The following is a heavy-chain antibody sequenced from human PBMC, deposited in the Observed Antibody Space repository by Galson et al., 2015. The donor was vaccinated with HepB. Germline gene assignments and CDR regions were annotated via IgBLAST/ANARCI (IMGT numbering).Heavy chain of an antibody. J-gene: IGHJ4*02. Sequence: SLRLSCAASGFTFSDYWMSWVRQTPGKGLEWVANINADGSVKYYVDSVKGRFTISRDDAKNSLYLQMNSLRAEDTAVYYCTRVWPSGSSYIDYWGPGTLVIVSS. V-gene: IGHV3-7*03. CDR1: GFTFSDYW. D-gene: IGHD1-26*01. CDR2: INADGSVK. CDR3: TRVWPSGSSYIDY.